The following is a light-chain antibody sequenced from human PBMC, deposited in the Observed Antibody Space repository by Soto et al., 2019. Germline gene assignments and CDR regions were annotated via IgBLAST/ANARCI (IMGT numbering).Light chain of an antibody. CDR3: QQRSNRIT. V-gene: IGKV1-5*01. Sequence: DIQMTQSPSTLSASVGDRVTITCRASQSISSWLAWYQQKPGKAPNLLIYDASILERGVPSRLSGSGSGTEFTLTISSLEPEDFAVYYCQQRSNRITFAQGTRLEIK. CDR1: QSISSW. J-gene: IGKJ5*01. CDR2: DAS.